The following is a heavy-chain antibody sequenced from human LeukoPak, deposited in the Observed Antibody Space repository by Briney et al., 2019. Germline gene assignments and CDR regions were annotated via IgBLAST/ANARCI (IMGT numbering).Heavy chain of an antibody. CDR1: GYTFSGFF. V-gene: IGHV1-2*02. J-gene: IGHJ4*02. CDR2: INPNTGGA. Sequence: GASVKVSCKASGYTFSGFFMHWVRQAPGQGLEWMGWINPNTGGANYAQKFQGRVTMTRDASITTAYMELSSLRSDDTAVYYCTREDYWGRGTLVTVSS. CDR3: TREDY.